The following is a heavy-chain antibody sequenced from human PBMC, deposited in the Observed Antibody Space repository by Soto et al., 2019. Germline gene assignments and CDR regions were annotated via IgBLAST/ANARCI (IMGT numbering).Heavy chain of an antibody. Sequence: QVQLVQSGAEVKKPGSSVRVSCKASGSTFGNRAISWVRQAPGQGLEWLGGIIPVLGVGDNAQNFQGRVTITADASTSTAYLELSSLRSEDTALYYCAREAGYTYGYVFDYWGQGTLVTFSS. CDR3: AREAGYTYGYVFDY. J-gene: IGHJ4*02. V-gene: IGHV1-69*01. D-gene: IGHD5-18*01. CDR1: GSTFGNRA. CDR2: IIPVLGVG.